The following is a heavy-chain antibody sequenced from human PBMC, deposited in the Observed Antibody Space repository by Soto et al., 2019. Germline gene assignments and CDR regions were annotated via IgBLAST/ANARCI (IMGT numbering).Heavy chain of an antibody. Sequence: EVQLVESGGGLVQPGGSLRLSCAVSGFTISDQYMDWVRQAPGKGLEWVVRTRNKVYGYPTEDDASVRGRLTILRDDSKNSLYLQMHSLKTEDTAVYYCVSSWGDHRSFDYWGQGALVTVSS. J-gene: IGHJ4*02. D-gene: IGHD2-21*02. CDR2: TRNKVYGYPT. CDR3: VSSWGDHRSFDY. CDR1: GFTISDQY. V-gene: IGHV3-72*01.